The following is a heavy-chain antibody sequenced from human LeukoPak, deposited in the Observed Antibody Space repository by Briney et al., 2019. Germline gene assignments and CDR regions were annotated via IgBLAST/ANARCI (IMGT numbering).Heavy chain of an antibody. J-gene: IGHJ4*02. D-gene: IGHD6-13*01. CDR3: ARGSSWYYFDY. CDR2: IYYSGST. CDR1: GGSISSGGYY. V-gene: IGHV4-31*03. Sequence: SETLSLTCTVSGGSISSGGYYWSWIRQHPGKGLEWIGYIYYSGSTYYNPSLKSRVTISVDTSKNQFSLKLSSVTAADTAVYYCARGSSWYYFDYWGQGTLVTVSS.